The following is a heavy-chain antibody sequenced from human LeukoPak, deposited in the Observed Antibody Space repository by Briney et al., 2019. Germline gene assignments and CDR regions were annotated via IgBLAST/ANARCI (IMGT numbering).Heavy chain of an antibody. D-gene: IGHD2-21*01. CDR1: GFTFDEHT. J-gene: IGHJ3*02. V-gene: IGHV3-43*01. CDR2: VTWEGFA. Sequence: GGSLRLSCVATGFTFDEHTIHWVRQRPGEGVEWVSLVTWEGFAFYGDSVKGRFTVSRDNSKNTLFLQMNSLRAEDTAVYYCAKDLFIRDAFDIWGQGTMVTVSS. CDR3: AKDLFIRDAFDI.